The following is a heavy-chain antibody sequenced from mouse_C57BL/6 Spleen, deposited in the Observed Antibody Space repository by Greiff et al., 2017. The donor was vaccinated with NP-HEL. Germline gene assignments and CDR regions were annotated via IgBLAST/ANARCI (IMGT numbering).Heavy chain of an antibody. V-gene: IGHV1-64*01. J-gene: IGHJ4*01. CDR2: IHPNSGST. CDR3: ARLTTVVERDYAMDY. CDR1: GYTFTSYW. Sequence: QVQLQQPGAELVKPGASVKLSCKASGYTFTSYWMHWVKQRPGQGLEWIGMIHPNSGSTNYNEKFKSKATLTVDKSSSTAYMQLSSLTSEDSAVYYCARLTTVVERDYAMDYWGQGTSVTVSS. D-gene: IGHD1-1*01.